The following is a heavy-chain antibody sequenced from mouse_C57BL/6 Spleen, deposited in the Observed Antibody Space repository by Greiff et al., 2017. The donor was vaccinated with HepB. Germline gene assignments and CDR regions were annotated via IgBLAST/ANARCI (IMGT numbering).Heavy chain of an antibody. CDR3: ARRWLLRYWYFDV. D-gene: IGHD2-3*01. Sequence: VQLKESGGGLVKPGGSLKLSCAASGFTFSDYGMHWVRQAPEKGLEWVAYISSGSSTIYYADTVKGRFTISRDNAKNTLFLQMTSLRSEDTAMYYCARRWLLRYWYFDVWGTGTTVTVSS. CDR1: GFTFSDYG. CDR2: ISSGSSTI. V-gene: IGHV5-17*01. J-gene: IGHJ1*03.